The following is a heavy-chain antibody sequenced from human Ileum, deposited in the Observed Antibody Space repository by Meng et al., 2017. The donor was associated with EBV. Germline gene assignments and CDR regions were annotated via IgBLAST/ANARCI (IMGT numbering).Heavy chain of an antibody. Sequence: QGQLQRWGAGLLKPSETLSITCADYGGSFRGNYWSWIRQSPGKRLEWIGEINEGGSTNYNPSLKSRVTILMDTSKNQFSLKLTSVTAADAAVYYCRNAFCSAAAGCSDYWGQGTLVTVSS. V-gene: IGHV4-34*01. CDR1: GGSFRGNY. D-gene: IGHD3-3*01. J-gene: IGHJ4*02. CDR2: INEGGST. CDR3: RNAFCSAAAGCSDY.